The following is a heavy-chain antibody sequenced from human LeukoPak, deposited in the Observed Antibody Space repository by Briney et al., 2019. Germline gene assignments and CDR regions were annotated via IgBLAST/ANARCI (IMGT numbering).Heavy chain of an antibody. J-gene: IGHJ4*02. CDR1: GYTFTSYG. V-gene: IGHV1-18*01. Sequence: ASVKVSCKASGYTFTSYGISWVRQAPGQGLEWMGWISAYNGNTNYAQKLQGRVTTTTDTSTSTAYMELRSLRSDDTAVYYCAIGIAAAGKPLIFYWGQGTLVTVSS. CDR2: ISAYNGNT. D-gene: IGHD6-13*01. CDR3: AIGIAAAGKPLIFY.